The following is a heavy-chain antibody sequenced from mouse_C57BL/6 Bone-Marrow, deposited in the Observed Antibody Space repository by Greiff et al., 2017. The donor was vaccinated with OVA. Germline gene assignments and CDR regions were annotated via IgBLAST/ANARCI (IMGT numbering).Heavy chain of an antibody. V-gene: IGHV1-75*01. D-gene: IGHD2-1*01. Sequence: VQLQQSGPELVKPGASVKISCKASGYTFTDYYINWVKQRPGQGLEWIGWIFPGSGSTYYNEKFKGKATLTVDKSSSTAYMLLSSLTSEDSAVYFCARCLYYKGLLFAYWGQGTLVTVSA. CDR3: ARCLYYKGLLFAY. J-gene: IGHJ3*01. CDR2: IFPGSGST. CDR1: GYTFTDYY.